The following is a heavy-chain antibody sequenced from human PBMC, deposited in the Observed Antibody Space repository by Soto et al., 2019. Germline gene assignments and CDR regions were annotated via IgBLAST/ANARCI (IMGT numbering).Heavy chain of an antibody. CDR1: GGSISSYY. Sequence: SETLPHTCTVSGGSISSYYWSWIRQPPGKGLEWIGYIYYSGSTNYNPSLKSRVTISVDTSKNQFSLKLSSVTAADTAVYYCARRYAGNFDYWGQGTLVTVSS. CDR2: IYYSGST. J-gene: IGHJ4*02. CDR3: ARRYAGNFDY. D-gene: IGHD2-8*01. V-gene: IGHV4-59*01.